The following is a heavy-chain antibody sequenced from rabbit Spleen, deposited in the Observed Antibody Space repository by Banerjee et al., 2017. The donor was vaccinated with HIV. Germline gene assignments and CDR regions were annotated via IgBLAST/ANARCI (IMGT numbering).Heavy chain of an antibody. CDR2: ITAGSSGTT. CDR3: ARDTGSSFSSYGMDL. V-gene: IGHV1S45*01. J-gene: IGHJ6*01. D-gene: IGHD8-1*01. CDR1: GFSFSSGYY. Sequence: QEQLVESGGGLVQPEGSLTLTCTASGFSFSSGYYMCWVRQAPGKGLEWIACITAGSSGTTYYASWAKGRFTISKTSSTTVTLQMTSLTAADTATYFCARDTGSSFSSYGMDLWGPGTLVTVS.